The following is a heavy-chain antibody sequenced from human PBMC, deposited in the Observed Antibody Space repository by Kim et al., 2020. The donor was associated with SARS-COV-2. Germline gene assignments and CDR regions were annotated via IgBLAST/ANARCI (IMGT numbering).Heavy chain of an antibody. V-gene: IGHV2-5*01. Sequence: RYSPSLKSRLTITKDTSKNQVVLTMTHMDPVDTATYYCAHRSAAAGTEDYWGQGTLVTVSS. D-gene: IGHD6-13*01. CDR3: AHRSAAAGTEDY. J-gene: IGHJ4*02.